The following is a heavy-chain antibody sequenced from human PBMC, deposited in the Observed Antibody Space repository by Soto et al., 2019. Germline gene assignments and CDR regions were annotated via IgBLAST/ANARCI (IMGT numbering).Heavy chain of an antibody. J-gene: IGHJ6*03. Sequence: ASVKVSCKASGYTFTSYDINWVRQATGQGLEWMGWMNPNSGNTGYAQKFQGRVTMTRNTSISTAYMELSSLRSEETAVYNCERGPSYYYYYMDVGGKGTRVTVS. CDR3: ERGPSYYYYYMDV. CDR2: MNPNSGNT. V-gene: IGHV1-8*01. CDR1: GYTFTSYD.